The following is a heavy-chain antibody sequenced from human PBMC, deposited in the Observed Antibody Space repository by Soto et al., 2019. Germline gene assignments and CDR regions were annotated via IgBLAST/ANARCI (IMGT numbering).Heavy chain of an antibody. CDR1: GFTFSSYG. CDR3: ARDYGEDDAFDI. Sequence: QVQLVESGGGVVQPGRSLRLSCAASGFTFSSYGMHWVRQAPGKGLGWVAVIWYDGSNKYYADSVKGRFTISRDNSKNTLYLQMNSLRAEDTAVYYCARDYGEDDAFDIWGQGTMVTVSS. V-gene: IGHV3-33*01. D-gene: IGHD3-10*01. CDR2: IWYDGSNK. J-gene: IGHJ3*02.